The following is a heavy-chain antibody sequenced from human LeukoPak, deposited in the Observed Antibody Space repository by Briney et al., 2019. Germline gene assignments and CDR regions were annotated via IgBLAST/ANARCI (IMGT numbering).Heavy chain of an antibody. CDR1: GFTFSSYG. J-gene: IGHJ4*02. CDR2: ISSNGGST. CDR3: ARVRGYSYGSSDY. V-gene: IGHV3-64*01. Sequence: GGSLRLSCAASGFTFSSYGMHWVRQAPGKGLEYVSAISSNGGSTYYANSVKGRFTISRDNSKNTLYLQMGSLRAGDMAVYYCARVRGYSYGSSDYWGQGTLVTASS. D-gene: IGHD5-18*01.